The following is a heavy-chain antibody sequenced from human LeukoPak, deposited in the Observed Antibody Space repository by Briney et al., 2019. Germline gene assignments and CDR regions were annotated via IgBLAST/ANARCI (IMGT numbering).Heavy chain of an antibody. Sequence: ASVKVSCKASGYTFTSYYIHWVRQAPGQGLEWMGMVNPSDGFTDYAQKFQGRVTMTRDTSTSTVYMELSRLTSEDTAVYFCARDPGYYDSSAYEYHYYYMDVWGKGTTVTISS. CDR2: VNPSDGFT. J-gene: IGHJ6*03. CDR3: ARDPGYYDSSAYEYHYYYMDV. D-gene: IGHD3-22*01. V-gene: IGHV1-46*01. CDR1: GYTFTSYY.